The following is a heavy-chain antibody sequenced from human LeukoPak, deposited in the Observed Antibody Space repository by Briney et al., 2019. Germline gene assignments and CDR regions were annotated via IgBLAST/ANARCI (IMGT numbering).Heavy chain of an antibody. V-gene: IGHV1-18*04. CDR1: GYTFTSYG. Sequence: ASVKVSCKASGYTFTSYGISWVRQAPGQGLEWMGWISAYNGNTNYAQKLQGRGTMTTDTSTSTAYMELRSLRSDDTAVYYCARDPGYSSGWYMDLSGWGQGTLVTVSS. D-gene: IGHD6-19*01. J-gene: IGHJ4*02. CDR2: ISAYNGNT. CDR3: ARDPGYSSGWYMDLSG.